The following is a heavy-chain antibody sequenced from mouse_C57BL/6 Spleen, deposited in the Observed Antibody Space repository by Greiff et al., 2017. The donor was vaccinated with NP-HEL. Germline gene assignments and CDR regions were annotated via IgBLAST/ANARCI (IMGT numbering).Heavy chain of an antibody. J-gene: IGHJ4*01. CDR2: IDPENGDT. Sequence: EVQLVESGAELVRPGASVKLSCTASGFNIKDDYMHWVKQRPEQGLEWIGWIDPENGDTEYASKFQGKATITADTSSNTAYLQLSSLTSEDTAVYYCTTSATVVGGGYAMDYWGQGTSVTVSS. V-gene: IGHV14-4*01. CDR3: TTSATVVGGGYAMDY. CDR1: GFNIKDDY. D-gene: IGHD1-1*01.